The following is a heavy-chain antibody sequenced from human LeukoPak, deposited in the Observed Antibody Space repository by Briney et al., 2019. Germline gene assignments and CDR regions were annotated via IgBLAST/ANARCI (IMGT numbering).Heavy chain of an antibody. Sequence: PSETLSLTCAVSGGSISSGGYSWWWVRQPPGKGPEWIGYVFTTGTTYYNPSLNSRVTISLDMSKNQFFLKLRSVTAADTAVYFCVRGVTRGYIYADWGQGTLVTVSS. D-gene: IGHD5-18*01. CDR1: GGSISSGGYS. J-gene: IGHJ4*02. V-gene: IGHV4-30-4*07. CDR3: VRGVTRGYIYAD. CDR2: VFTTGTT.